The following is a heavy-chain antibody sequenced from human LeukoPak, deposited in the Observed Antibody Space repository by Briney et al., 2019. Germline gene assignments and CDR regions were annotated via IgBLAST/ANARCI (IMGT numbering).Heavy chain of an antibody. J-gene: IGHJ4*01. Sequence: PGGSLRLSCAASGFTFSSSWMSWVRQAPGKGLEWVANIKQDGSEKYYVDSVKGRFTISRDNAKNSLYLQMSSLRAEDTAVYHCAREWYSSGWDHGGDWGQGTLVTVAS. CDR3: AREWYSSGWDHGGD. D-gene: IGHD6-19*01. CDR1: GFTFSSSW. CDR2: IKQDGSEK. V-gene: IGHV3-7*03.